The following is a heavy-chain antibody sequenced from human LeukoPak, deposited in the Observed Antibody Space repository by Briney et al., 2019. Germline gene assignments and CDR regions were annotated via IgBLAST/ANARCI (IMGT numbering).Heavy chain of an antibody. D-gene: IGHD2-15*01. CDR2: ISASGSRT. J-gene: IGHJ3*02. CDR3: AKDPNGDYIGGFDM. V-gene: IGHV3-23*01. CDR1: GITFSNAW. Sequence: PGGSLRLSCAASGITFSNAWMTWVRQAPGKRPEWVSGISASGSRTHYADSVKGRFIISRDSSKNMVFLQMNSLRVEDTALYFCAKDPNGDYIGGFDMWGQGTMVTVSS.